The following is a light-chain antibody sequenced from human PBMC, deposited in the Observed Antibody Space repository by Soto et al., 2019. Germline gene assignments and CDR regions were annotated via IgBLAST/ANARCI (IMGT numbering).Light chain of an antibody. J-gene: IGKJ1*01. Sequence: EIVMTQSPATLSVSPGERATLSCRASQRVSSKLAWYQQKPGQAPRLLIYGASTRATGIPARFSGSGSGTEFTLTISSLQYEDFAVYYCQQYNNWLTFGQGTKVDIK. V-gene: IGKV3-15*01. CDR2: GAS. CDR3: QQYNNWLT. CDR1: QRVSSK.